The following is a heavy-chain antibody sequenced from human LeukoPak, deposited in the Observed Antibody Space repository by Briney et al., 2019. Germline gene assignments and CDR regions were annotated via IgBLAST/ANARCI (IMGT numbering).Heavy chain of an antibody. D-gene: IGHD6-6*01. V-gene: IGHV4-31*03. CDR1: GGSISSGGYY. CDR3: ARGPEQLVRSNWFDP. Sequence: SETLSLTCTVSGGSISSGGYYWSWIRQHPGKGLEWIGYIYYSGSTYHNPSLKSRVTISVDTSKNQFSLKLSSVTAADTAVYYCARGPEQLVRSNWFDPWGQGTLVTVSS. CDR2: IYYSGST. J-gene: IGHJ5*02.